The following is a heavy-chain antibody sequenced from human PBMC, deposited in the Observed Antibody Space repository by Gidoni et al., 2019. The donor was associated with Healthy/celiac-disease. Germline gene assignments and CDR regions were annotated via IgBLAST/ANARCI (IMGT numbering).Heavy chain of an antibody. J-gene: IGHJ5*02. CDR1: GFTFSSYA. D-gene: IGHD6-25*01. V-gene: IGHV3-30-3*01. CDR2: ISYDGSNK. CDR3: ARDRDESAAWFDP. Sequence: QVQLVESGGGVVQPGRSLRLSCAASGFTFSSYAMHWVRQAPGKGLEWVAVISYDGSNKYYADSVKGRFTISRDNSKNTLYLQMNSLRAEDTAVYYCARDRDESAAWFDPWGQGTLVTVCS.